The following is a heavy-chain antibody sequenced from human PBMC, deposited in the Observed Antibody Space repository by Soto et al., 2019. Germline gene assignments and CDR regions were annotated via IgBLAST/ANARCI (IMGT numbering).Heavy chain of an antibody. Sequence: QVQLQESGPGLVKPSETLSLTCTVSGGSISSYYWSWIRQPPGKGLEWIGYIYYSGSTNSNPSLKSRVTISVDTSKNQFSLKLCSVTAADTAVYYCARDRWGEDGSGSYSLDYWGQGTLVTVSS. J-gene: IGHJ4*02. CDR3: ARDRWGEDGSGSYSLDY. V-gene: IGHV4-59*01. D-gene: IGHD3-10*01. CDR2: IYYSGST. CDR1: GGSISSYY.